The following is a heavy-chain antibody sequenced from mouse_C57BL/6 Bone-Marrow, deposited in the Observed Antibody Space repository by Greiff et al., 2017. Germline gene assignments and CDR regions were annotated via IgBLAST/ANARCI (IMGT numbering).Heavy chain of an antibody. CDR3: AREGYWAWFAY. V-gene: IGHV1-50*01. CDR2: IDPSDSYT. CDR1: GYTFTSYW. Sequence: QVQLQQPGAELVKPGASVKLSCKASGYTFTSYWMQWVKQRPGQGLEWIGEIDPSDSYTNYNQKFKGKATLTVDTSSSTAYMQLSSLTSEDSAVDYCAREGYWAWFAYWGQGTLVTVSA. J-gene: IGHJ3*01. D-gene: IGHD2-3*01.